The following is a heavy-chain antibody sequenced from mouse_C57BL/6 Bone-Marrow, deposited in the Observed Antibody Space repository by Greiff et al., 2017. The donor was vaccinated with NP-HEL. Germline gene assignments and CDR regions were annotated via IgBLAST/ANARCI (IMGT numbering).Heavy chain of an antibody. D-gene: IGHD2-12*01. V-gene: IGHV1-4*01. Sequence: VQLQQSGAELARPGASVKMSCKASGYTFTSYTMHWVKQRPGQGLEWIGYINPSSGYTKYNQKFKDKATLTADKSSSTAYMQLSSLTSEDSAVYYCARWGYYSPFDYWGQGTTLTVSS. CDR2: INPSSGYT. CDR1: GYTFTSYT. J-gene: IGHJ2*01. CDR3: ARWGYYSPFDY.